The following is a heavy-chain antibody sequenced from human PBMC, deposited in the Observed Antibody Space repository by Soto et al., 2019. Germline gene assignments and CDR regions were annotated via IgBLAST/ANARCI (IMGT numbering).Heavy chain of an antibody. CDR1: GGTFSSYA. V-gene: IGHV1-69*13. CDR3: ALGDSGCDFGVTTNWFDH. J-gene: IGHJ5*02. D-gene: IGHD5-12*01. Sequence: EASVKVSCKASGGTFSSYAISWVRQAPGQGLEWMGGIIPIFGTANYAQKFQGRVTITADESTSTAYMELSSLRSEDTAVYYCALGDSGCDFGVTTNWFDHRGQGTLVTVSS. CDR2: IIPIFGTA.